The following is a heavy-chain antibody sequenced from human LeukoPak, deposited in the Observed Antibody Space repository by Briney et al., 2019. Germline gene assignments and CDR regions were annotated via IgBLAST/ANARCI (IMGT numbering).Heavy chain of an antibody. V-gene: IGHV1-2*02. J-gene: IGHJ3*02. CDR2: INPNSGGT. CDR3: ARALHDYGDYGDAFDI. Sequence: AASVKVSCKASGYTFTGYYMHCVRQAPGQGLGWMGWINPNSGGTNYAQKFQGRVTMTRDTSISTAYMELSRLRSDDTAVYYCARALHDYGDYGDAFDIWGQGTMVTVSS. D-gene: IGHD4-17*01. CDR1: GYTFTGYY.